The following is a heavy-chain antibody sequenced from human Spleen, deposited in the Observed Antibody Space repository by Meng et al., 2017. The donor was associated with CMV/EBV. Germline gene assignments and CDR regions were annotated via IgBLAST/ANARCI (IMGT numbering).Heavy chain of an antibody. CDR2: INHSGST. Sequence: GQLQGPGPGRVEPSEPLALPCTVSGGSISSYYWSWVRQPPGKGLEWIGEINHSGSTNYNPSLKSRVTISVDTSKNQFSLKLSSVTAADTAVYYCARAIDYDILTGYFGFDPWGQGTLVTVSS. J-gene: IGHJ5*02. CDR1: GGSISSYY. CDR3: ARAIDYDILTGYFGFDP. D-gene: IGHD3-9*01. V-gene: IGHV4-34*01.